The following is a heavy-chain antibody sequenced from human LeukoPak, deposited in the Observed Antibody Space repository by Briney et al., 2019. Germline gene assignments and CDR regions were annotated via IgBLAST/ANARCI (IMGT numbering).Heavy chain of an antibody. J-gene: IGHJ6*03. CDR2: MNPNSGNT. Sequence: GASVKVSCKASGGTFSSYAISWVRQATGQGLEWMGWMNPNSGNTGYAQKFQGRVTITRNTSISTAYMELSSLRSEDTAVYYCARAPAGNYYYYMDVWGKGTTVTVSS. CDR1: GGTFSSYA. CDR3: ARAPAGNYYYYMDV. D-gene: IGHD6-13*01. V-gene: IGHV1-8*03.